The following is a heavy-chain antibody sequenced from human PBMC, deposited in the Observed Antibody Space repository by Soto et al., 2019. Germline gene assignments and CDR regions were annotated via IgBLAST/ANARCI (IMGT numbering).Heavy chain of an antibody. V-gene: IGHV6-1*01. Sequence: QSLSLPSAISGDSVSSNSAACNLIRHSPSRGLEWLGRTYYRSKWYNDYAVSVKSRITINPDTSKNQFSLQLNSVTPEDTAVYYCARFLSAAHGQYYYYYGMDVWGQGTTVTVS. CDR3: ARFLSAAHGQYYYYYGMDV. J-gene: IGHJ6*02. CDR2: TYYRSKWYN. CDR1: GDSVSSNSAA. D-gene: IGHD3-3*01.